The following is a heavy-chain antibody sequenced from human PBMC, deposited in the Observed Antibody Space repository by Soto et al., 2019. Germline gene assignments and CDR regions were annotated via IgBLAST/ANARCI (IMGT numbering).Heavy chain of an antibody. CDR2: MTGDGRTI. J-gene: IGHJ4*02. CDR1: GFTFGDYW. CDR3: ATAEVDY. V-gene: IGHV3-74*03. Sequence: LRLSCAASGFTFGDYWMHWVRQPPGKGPEWVSRMTGDGRTIQYADSVKGRFTASRDNAKSTLYLQMNSLRADDTAVYYCATAEVDYWGPGTLVTVSS.